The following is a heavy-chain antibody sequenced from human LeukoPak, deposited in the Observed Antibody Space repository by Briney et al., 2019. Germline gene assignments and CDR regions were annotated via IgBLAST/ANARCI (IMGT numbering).Heavy chain of an antibody. Sequence: GASVKVSCKSSGYTFTSYYMHWVRQAPGQGLEWMGIINPSGGRTSFAQKFRGRVTMTGDTSTSTVYMELSSLTSEDTAVYYCARSTVGATGSDFDYWGQGTLVTVSS. V-gene: IGHV1-46*01. CDR3: ARSTVGATGSDFDY. CDR1: GYTFTSYY. J-gene: IGHJ4*02. CDR2: INPSGGRT. D-gene: IGHD1-26*01.